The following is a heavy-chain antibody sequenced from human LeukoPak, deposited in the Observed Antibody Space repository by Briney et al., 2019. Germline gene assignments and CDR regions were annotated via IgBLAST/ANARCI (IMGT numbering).Heavy chain of an antibody. Sequence: SETLSLTCTVSGVSISSSNSYWGWIRQPPGKGLEWIGSIYYSGNTYYNASLKSQVSISIDTSKNQFSLRLTSVTAADTAVYYCARWGRGYSSSDDYWGQGTLVTVSS. CDR3: ARWGRGYSSSDDY. CDR2: IYYSGNT. CDR1: GVSISSSNSY. J-gene: IGHJ4*02. V-gene: IGHV4-39*01. D-gene: IGHD6-6*01.